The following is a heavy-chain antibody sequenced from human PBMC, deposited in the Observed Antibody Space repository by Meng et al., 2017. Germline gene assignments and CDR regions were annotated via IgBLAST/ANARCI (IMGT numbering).Heavy chain of an antibody. CDR2: VGGDGSDP. Sequence: GESLKISCTASGFTFGYYWMTWVRQAPGKGLEWVANVGGDGSDPYYVDSVKGRFTISRDNARNSLYLQMDSLRADDTAVYYGARDTTWHNFDSWGQGTLVTVSS. CDR1: GFTFGYYW. J-gene: IGHJ4*02. V-gene: IGHV3-7*01. CDR3: ARDTTWHNFDS. D-gene: IGHD1-1*01.